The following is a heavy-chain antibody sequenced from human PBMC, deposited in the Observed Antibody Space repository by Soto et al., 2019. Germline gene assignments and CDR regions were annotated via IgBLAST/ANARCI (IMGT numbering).Heavy chain of an antibody. CDR3: ARVSYTQHV. Sequence: RASPTLSSAASGFTVSHYWMHWVRQAPGKGLVWVSRINIDGSGTTYADSVKGRFTISRDNAKNTVFLEMKNLRAEDTAVYYCARVSYTQHVSGQGTTVTVS. CDR2: INIDGSGT. J-gene: IGHJ6*02. CDR1: GFTVSHYW. V-gene: IGHV3-74*03. D-gene: IGHD2-2*01.